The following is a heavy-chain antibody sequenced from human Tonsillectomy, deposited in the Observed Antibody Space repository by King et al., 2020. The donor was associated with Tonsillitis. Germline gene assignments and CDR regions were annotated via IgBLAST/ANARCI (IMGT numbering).Heavy chain of an antibody. CDR1: GFSFNSDW. CDR3: ARDPQGVADGETRDV. D-gene: IGHD2-8*01. CDR2: INQDGSKT. J-gene: IGHJ4*02. V-gene: IGHV3-7*03. Sequence: VQLVESGGGLVQPGGSLILSCAASGFSFNSDWMSWVRQAPGKGLEWVADINQDGSKTYYVASVRGRFTISRDNAKNSVYLQMYSLRAEDTAVYYCARDPQGVADGETRDVWGQGTRVT.